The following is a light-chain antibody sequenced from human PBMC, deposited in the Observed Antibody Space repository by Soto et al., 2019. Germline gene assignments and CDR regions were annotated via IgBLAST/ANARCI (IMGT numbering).Light chain of an antibody. J-gene: IGLJ1*01. CDR1: SSNIGGEA. CDR3: AAWDDSLNGYV. CDR2: SYN. Sequence: QSVLTQPPSTSGTPGQRVTISCSGSSSNIGGEAVNWYQQLPGTAPKLLIYSYNQRPSGVPDRFSGSKSGTSAFLAISGLQSEDEADYICAAWDDSLNGYVFGTGTKLTVL. V-gene: IGLV1-44*01.